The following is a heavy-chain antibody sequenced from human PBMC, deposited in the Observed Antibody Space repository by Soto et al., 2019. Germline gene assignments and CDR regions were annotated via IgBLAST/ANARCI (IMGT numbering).Heavy chain of an antibody. CDR3: ARDRWPEDIVATILYY. J-gene: IGHJ4*02. D-gene: IGHD5-12*01. CDR2: ISAYNGNT. V-gene: IGHV1-18*01. Sequence: ASVKVSCKASGYTFTSYGISWVRQAPGQGLEWMGWISAYNGNTNYAQKLQGRVTMTTDTSTSTAYMELRSLRSDDTAVYYCARDRWPEDIVATILYYWGQGTLVTVSS. CDR1: GYTFTSYG.